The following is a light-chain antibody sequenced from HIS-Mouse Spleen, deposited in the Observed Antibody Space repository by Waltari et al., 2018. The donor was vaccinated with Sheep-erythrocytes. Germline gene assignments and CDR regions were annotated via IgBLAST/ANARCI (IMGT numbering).Light chain of an antibody. V-gene: IGLV1-44*01. Sequence: QSLLTQPPSASGPPGQRVPISCSGISSNPGSNTFNWYQQLPGTAPKLLIYSNNQRPSGVPDRFSGSKSGTSASLDISGLQSEDEADYYCAAWDDSLNGYVFGTGTKVTVL. CDR1: SSNPGSNT. CDR2: SNN. CDR3: AAWDDSLNGYV. J-gene: IGLJ1*01.